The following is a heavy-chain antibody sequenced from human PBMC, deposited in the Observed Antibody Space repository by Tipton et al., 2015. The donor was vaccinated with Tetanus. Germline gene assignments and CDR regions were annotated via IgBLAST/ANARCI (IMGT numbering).Heavy chain of an antibody. CDR3: ARLRVYCSTACYSREDY. J-gene: IGHJ4*02. Sequence: SLRLSCSVSGFLFSSYTMNWVRQAPGKGLEWVANIKEDGSEMYYADSVKGRFTISRDNARNSLSVHMNSLTAEDTAVYYCARLRVYCSTACYSREDYWGQGTLVTVSS. CDR2: IKEDGSEM. CDR1: GFLFSSYT. V-gene: IGHV3-7*01. D-gene: IGHD2/OR15-2a*01.